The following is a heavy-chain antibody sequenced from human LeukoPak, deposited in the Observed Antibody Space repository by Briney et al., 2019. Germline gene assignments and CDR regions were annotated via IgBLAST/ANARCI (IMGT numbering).Heavy chain of an antibody. CDR2: INHSGGT. J-gene: IGHJ3*02. Sequence: SETLSLTCAVYGGSFSGYYWSWIRQPPGKGLEWIGEINHSGGTNYNPSLKSRVTISLDTSKNHFSLKLTSATAADTAVYYCASDDYGDLVNAFDIWGQGTMVTVSS. V-gene: IGHV4-34*01. D-gene: IGHD4-17*01. CDR1: GGSFSGYY. CDR3: ASDDYGDLVNAFDI.